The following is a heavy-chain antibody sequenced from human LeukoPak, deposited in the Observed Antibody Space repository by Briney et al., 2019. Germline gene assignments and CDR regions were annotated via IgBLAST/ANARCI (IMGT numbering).Heavy chain of an antibody. D-gene: IGHD6-6*01. CDR2: IKREGSEK. J-gene: IGHJ4*02. CDR1: GFTFSSYW. V-gene: IGHV3-7*01. CDR3: ARAGSRRYSSSSVDFDY. Sequence: GGSLRLSCAASGFTFSSYWMSWVRQAPGKGLEWVANIKREGSEKYYVDSVKGRFTISRDNVKNSLYLQMNSLRGEDTAVYYCARAGSRRYSSSSVDFDYWGQGTLVTVSS.